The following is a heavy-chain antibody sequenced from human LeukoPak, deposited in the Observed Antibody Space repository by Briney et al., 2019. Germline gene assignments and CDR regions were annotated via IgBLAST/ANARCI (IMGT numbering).Heavy chain of an antibody. V-gene: IGHV3-30*03. CDR2: ISYDGSNK. CDR3: AREMGQYSSSYFDY. D-gene: IGHD6-6*01. CDR1: GFTFSSYS. J-gene: IGHJ4*02. Sequence: GGSLRLSCAASGFTFSSYSMNWVRQAPGKGLEWVAVISYDGSNKYYADSVKGRFTISRDNSKNTLYLQMNSLRAEDTAVYYCAREMGQYSSSYFDYWGQGTLVTVSS.